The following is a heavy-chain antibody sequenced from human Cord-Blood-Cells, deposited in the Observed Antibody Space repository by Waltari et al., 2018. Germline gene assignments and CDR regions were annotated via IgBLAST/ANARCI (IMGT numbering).Heavy chain of an antibody. CDR2: INHSGRT. Sequence: QVQLQQWGAGLLKPSETLSLTCAVYGGSFSGYYWSWIRQPPGKGLEWIGEINHSGRTNYHPSLKCLVTISVDTSKNQFSLKLSSVTAADTAVYYCATRYSGSYYAFDIWGQGTMVTVSS. J-gene: IGHJ3*02. D-gene: IGHD1-26*01. CDR1: GGSFSGYY. CDR3: ATRYSGSYYAFDI. V-gene: IGHV4-34*01.